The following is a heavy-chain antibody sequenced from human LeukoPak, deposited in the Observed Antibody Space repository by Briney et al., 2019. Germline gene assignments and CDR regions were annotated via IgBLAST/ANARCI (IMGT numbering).Heavy chain of an antibody. D-gene: IGHD2-21*01. CDR1: GFIFEDYG. J-gene: IGHJ4*02. V-gene: IGHV3-43*02. CDR3: GKDGPVISY. CDR2: ISRDSGVA. Sequence: PGGSLRLSCAASGFIFEDYGMHWARQIPGRGLEWVAFISRDSGVAYYGDSVKGRFSVSRDSRTNSLFLQMDSLRTEDTAFYYCGKDGPVISYWGQGTLVTVSS.